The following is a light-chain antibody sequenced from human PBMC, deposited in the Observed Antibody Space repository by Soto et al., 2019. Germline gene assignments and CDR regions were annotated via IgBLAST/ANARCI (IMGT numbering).Light chain of an antibody. CDR3: RSYTSSSTPHVV. V-gene: IGLV2-14*01. CDR2: DVS. J-gene: IGLJ2*01. Sequence: QSALNQTDSVSGSPGQSITISCSGTSSDVGGYNYVYWYQQHPGKAPKLMMYDVSNRPSGVYNRFYGTKSGNTASLTISGLQAEHESEDYCRSYTSSSTPHVVFGGGTTLNVL. CDR1: SSDVGGYNY.